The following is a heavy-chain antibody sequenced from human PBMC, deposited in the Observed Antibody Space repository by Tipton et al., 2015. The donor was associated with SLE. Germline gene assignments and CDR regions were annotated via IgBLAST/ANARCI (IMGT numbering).Heavy chain of an antibody. J-gene: IGHJ5*02. CDR3: ASYVAGLGGVGA. CDR1: GDSITSGNHH. CDR2: TWKTGSI. D-gene: IGHD3-16*01. Sequence: TLSLTCTVSGDSITSGNHHWSWIRQHPGKGLEWIGSTWKTGSIYYNPSLKSRVTISLDTSNNQFSLKLTSVTAADTAVYFCASYVAGLGGVGAWGQGTLVTVSS. V-gene: IGHV4-31*03.